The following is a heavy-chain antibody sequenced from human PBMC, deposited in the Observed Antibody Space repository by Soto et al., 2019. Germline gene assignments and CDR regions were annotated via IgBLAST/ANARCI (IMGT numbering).Heavy chain of an antibody. J-gene: IGHJ3*02. V-gene: IGHV4-39*01. CDR1: GGSISSSSYY. D-gene: IGHD3-10*01. CDR3: ASPGGYGSGSYAGAFDI. Sequence: QLQLQESGPGLVKPSETLSLTCTVSGGSISSSSYYWGWIRQPPGKGLEWIGSIYYSGSTYYNPFLKSRVTISVDTSKNQFSLKLSSVTAADTAVYYCASPGGYGSGSYAGAFDIWGQGTMVTVSS. CDR2: IYYSGST.